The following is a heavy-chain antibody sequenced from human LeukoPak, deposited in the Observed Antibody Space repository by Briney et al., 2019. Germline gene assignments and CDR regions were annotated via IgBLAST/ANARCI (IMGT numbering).Heavy chain of an antibody. CDR3: ATVPGYSSGWNFDY. D-gene: IGHD6-19*01. J-gene: IGHJ4*02. V-gene: IGHV1-24*01. CDR2: FDPEDGET. Sequence: ASVKVSCKVSGYTLTELSMHWVRQAPGKGLEWMGGFDPEDGETIYAQKFQGRVTMTEDTSTDTAYTELSSLRSEDTAVYYCATVPGYSSGWNFDYWGQGTLVTVSS. CDR1: GYTLTELS.